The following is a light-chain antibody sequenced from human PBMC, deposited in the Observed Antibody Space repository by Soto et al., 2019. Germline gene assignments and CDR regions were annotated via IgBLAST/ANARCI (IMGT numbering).Light chain of an antibody. CDR3: SQGTRWPNT. CDR2: KVS. V-gene: IGKV2-30*01. Sequence: DVVLTQSPLSLPVTLGQSASISCRSSQSLVYSDGNTYLNWFQQRPGQSPRRLIHKVSNRDSGVPDRFSGSGSGTDFTLKISRVEAEDLGVYYCSQGTRWPNTCGQGTKLEIK. J-gene: IGKJ2*01. CDR1: QSLVYSDGNTY.